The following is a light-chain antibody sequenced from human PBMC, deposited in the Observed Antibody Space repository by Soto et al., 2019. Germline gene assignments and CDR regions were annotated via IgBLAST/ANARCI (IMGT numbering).Light chain of an antibody. CDR2: GAS. J-gene: IGKJ1*01. Sequence: EIVLTQSPGTLSLSPGERATLSCRASQSISSSYLAWYQQKSGQAPRLLIYGASNRATGIPDRFSGSGSGTDFTLTISRLEPEDFAVYYCRQYGRSPPWTFGQGTKVEIK. CDR3: RQYGRSPPWT. V-gene: IGKV3-20*01. CDR1: QSISSSY.